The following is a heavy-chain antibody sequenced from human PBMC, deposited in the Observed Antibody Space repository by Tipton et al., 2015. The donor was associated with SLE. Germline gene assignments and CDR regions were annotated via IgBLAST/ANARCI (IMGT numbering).Heavy chain of an antibody. D-gene: IGHD1-26*01. CDR2: IYYSGST. Sequence: TLSLTCTVSGASVTTSGYYWGWIRQPPGKGLEYIGSIYYSGSTYYNLSLKSRVTISKDTSKNQLSLKLSSVTVADTAVYYCAREAKYSGSYYNWFDRWGQGTLVTVSP. V-gene: IGHV4-39*07. CDR3: AREAKYSGSYYNWFDR. J-gene: IGHJ5*02. CDR1: GASVTTSGYY.